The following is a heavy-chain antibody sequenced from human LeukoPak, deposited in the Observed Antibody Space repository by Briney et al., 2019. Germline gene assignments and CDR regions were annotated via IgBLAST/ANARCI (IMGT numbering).Heavy chain of an antibody. J-gene: IGHJ4*02. Sequence: ASVKVSCKASGYTFTGYYVHWVRQAPGQGLEWMGWINPNSVDTNYAEKFQGRVTMTRDTSISTVYMELSRLRSDDTAVYFCARAPYFDSSGYDYWGQGTLVTVSS. CDR1: GYTFTGYY. CDR2: INPNSVDT. CDR3: ARAPYFDSSGYDY. D-gene: IGHD3-22*01. V-gene: IGHV1-2*02.